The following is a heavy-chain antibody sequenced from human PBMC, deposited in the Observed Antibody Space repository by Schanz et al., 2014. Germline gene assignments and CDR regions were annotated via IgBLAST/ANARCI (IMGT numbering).Heavy chain of an antibody. CDR2: FYYTGSF. Sequence: QVQLQESGPGLVKPSETLSLTCTVSGGSMAGYYWSFIRQPPGKGLEWIGYFYYTGSFNYNPSLKSRATISMYTSKNQFSLKLSSVTAADTAVYYCARSLSGYKYYFDYWGQGALVTVSS. J-gene: IGHJ4*02. CDR1: GGSMAGYY. CDR3: ARSLSGYKYYFDY. V-gene: IGHV4-59*01. D-gene: IGHD3-22*01.